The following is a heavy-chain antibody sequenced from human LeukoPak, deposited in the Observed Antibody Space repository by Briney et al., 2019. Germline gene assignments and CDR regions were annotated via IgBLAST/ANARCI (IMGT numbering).Heavy chain of an antibody. D-gene: IGHD3-22*01. CDR3: AREPDSSGYYYRSYYFDY. J-gene: IGHJ4*02. CDR1: GFTFSSYS. V-gene: IGHV3-21*01. Sequence: GGSLRLSCAASGFTFSSYSMNGVRQAPGKGLEWVSSISSSSSYIYYADSVKGRFTISRDNAKNSLYLQMNSLRAEDTAVYYCAREPDSSGYYYRSYYFDYWGQGTLVTVSS. CDR2: ISSSSSYI.